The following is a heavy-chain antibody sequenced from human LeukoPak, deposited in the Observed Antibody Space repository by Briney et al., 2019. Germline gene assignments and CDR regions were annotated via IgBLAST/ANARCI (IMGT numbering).Heavy chain of an antibody. CDR1: GFTFSGYP. Sequence: GGSLRLSCAASGFTFSGYPIHWVRQAPGKGLEWVSYISSSSSTIYYADSVKGRFTISRDNAKNSLYLQMNSLRDEDTAVYYCARDGSGTEGYYYYGMDVWGQGTTVTVSS. V-gene: IGHV3-48*02. J-gene: IGHJ6*02. CDR3: ARDGSGTEGYYYYGMDV. CDR2: ISSSSSTI. D-gene: IGHD1/OR15-1a*01.